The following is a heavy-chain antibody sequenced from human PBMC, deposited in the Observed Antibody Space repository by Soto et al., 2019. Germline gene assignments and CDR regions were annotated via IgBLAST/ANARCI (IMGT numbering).Heavy chain of an antibody. CDR3: ARGVLMVYAIDY. CDR2: ISSSGSTI. CDR1: GFTFSSYE. J-gene: IGHJ4*02. Sequence: GGSLRLSCAASGFTFSSYEMNWVRQAPGKGLEWVSYISSSGSTIYYADSVKGRFTISRDNAKNSPYLQMNSLRAEDTAVYYCARGVLMVYAIDYWGQGTLVTVSS. V-gene: IGHV3-48*03. D-gene: IGHD2-8*01.